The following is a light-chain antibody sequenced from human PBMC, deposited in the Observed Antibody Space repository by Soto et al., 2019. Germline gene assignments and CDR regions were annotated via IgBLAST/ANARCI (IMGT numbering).Light chain of an antibody. Sequence: DIQMTQSPSTLSASVGDRVTITCRASQYISSWLAWYQQKPGKAPKLLIYKASTLESGVPSRFSGSGSGTEFTLTISRLQSDDFATYYCQQYNSQSTFGQGTKVEIK. V-gene: IGKV1-5*03. CDR1: QYISSW. J-gene: IGKJ1*01. CDR3: QQYNSQST. CDR2: KAS.